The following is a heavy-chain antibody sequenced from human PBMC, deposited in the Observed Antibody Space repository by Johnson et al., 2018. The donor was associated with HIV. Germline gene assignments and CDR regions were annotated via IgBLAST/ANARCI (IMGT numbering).Heavy chain of an antibody. CDR3: ARSPESGDRLWRAFDV. J-gene: IGHJ3*01. Sequence: VQLVESGGGLVQPGGSLRLSCAASGFTFSSYGMHWVRQAPGKGLEWVAVIWYDGSNKYYADSVKGRFTISRDNSKNTLYLQMNSLRAEDTALYYCARSPESGDRLWRAFDVWGQGTMVTVSS. V-gene: IGHV3-33*08. CDR2: IWYDGSNK. CDR1: GFTFSSYG. D-gene: IGHD4-17*01.